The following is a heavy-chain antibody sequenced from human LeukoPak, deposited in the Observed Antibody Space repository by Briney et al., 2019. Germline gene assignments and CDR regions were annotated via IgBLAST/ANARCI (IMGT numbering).Heavy chain of an antibody. CDR1: GFTFSIYW. J-gene: IGHJ4*02. D-gene: IGHD1-1*01. CDR2: IKQDESEK. V-gene: IGHV3-7*01. Sequence: GGPLRLSCAASGFTFSIYWMIWVRQAPGKGLEWVANIKQDESEKYYVDSLKGRFTISRDNAKNSLYLQMNSLRAEDTAVYYCARDKIEGPTKLDYWGQGILVTVSS. CDR3: ARDKIEGPTKLDY.